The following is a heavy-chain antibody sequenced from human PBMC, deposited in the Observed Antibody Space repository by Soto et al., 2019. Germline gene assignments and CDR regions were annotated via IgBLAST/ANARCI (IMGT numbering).Heavy chain of an antibody. J-gene: IGHJ6*03. Sequence: QVQLQESGPGLVKPSGTLSLTCAVSSGSISSSNWWSWVRQSPGKGLEWIGEIYHSGSTNYNPSHKSRVNISVDKSKNQFSLKLSSVTAADTAVYYCARLSIAAAGKTDYYYYMDVWGKGTTVTVSS. CDR1: SGSISSSNW. V-gene: IGHV4-4*02. CDR3: ARLSIAAAGKTDYYYYMDV. CDR2: IYHSGST. D-gene: IGHD6-13*01.